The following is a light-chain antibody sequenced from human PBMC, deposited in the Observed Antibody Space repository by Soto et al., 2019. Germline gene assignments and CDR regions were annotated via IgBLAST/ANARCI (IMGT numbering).Light chain of an antibody. CDR2: GVS. V-gene: IGKV3-20*01. Sequence: EIVLTQSPGSLSLSPGERATLSCRASQSVDSTFFAWYQKKPGQAPRLLMYGVSKRATGIPDRFSGSGSGTDFTITISRLEPEDFAVYYCQQYMSSVTFGQGTRVEIK. J-gene: IGKJ1*01. CDR3: QQYMSSVT. CDR1: QSVDSTF.